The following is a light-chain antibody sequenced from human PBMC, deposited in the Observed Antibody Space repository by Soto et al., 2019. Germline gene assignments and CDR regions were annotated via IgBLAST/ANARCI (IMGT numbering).Light chain of an antibody. CDR1: QSVSSY. CDR3: QQRSNWLT. J-gene: IGKJ4*01. Sequence: EIVLTQSPATLSLSPGERATLSCRASQSVSSYLAWYQQKPGQAPRLLIYDVSSRATGIPASFSGSGSGTDFTLTIRSLEPEDFAVYYCQQRSNWLTFGGGTKVEIK. V-gene: IGKV3-11*01. CDR2: DVS.